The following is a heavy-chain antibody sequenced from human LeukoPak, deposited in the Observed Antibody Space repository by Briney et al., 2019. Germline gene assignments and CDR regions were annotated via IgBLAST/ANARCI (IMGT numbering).Heavy chain of an antibody. CDR3: TRGSYGDYGY. D-gene: IGHD4-17*01. Sequence: GGSLRLSCAASGFTFSSYSMNWVRQAPGKGLEWVSSISSDSKSIYYADSVKGRFIISRDNAKNSLFLQMDSLRAEDTALYYCTRGSYGDYGYWGQGTLVTVSS. CDR2: ISSDSKSI. J-gene: IGHJ4*02. V-gene: IGHV3-21*01. CDR1: GFTFSSYS.